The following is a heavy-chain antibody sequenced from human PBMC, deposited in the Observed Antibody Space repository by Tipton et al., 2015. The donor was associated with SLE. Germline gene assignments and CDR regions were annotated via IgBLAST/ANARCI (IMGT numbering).Heavy chain of an antibody. D-gene: IGHD3-10*01. V-gene: IGHV4-38-2*01. J-gene: IGHJ1*01. Sequence: LRLSCAVSGYSISSGYYWGWIRQPPGKGLEWIGNIYHSGSTNYNPSLKSRVTISVDTSKNQFSLKLSSVTAADTAVYYCARGGYYGSGSFQHWGQGTLVTVSS. CDR2: IYHSGST. CDR1: GYSISSGYY. CDR3: ARGGYYGSGSFQH.